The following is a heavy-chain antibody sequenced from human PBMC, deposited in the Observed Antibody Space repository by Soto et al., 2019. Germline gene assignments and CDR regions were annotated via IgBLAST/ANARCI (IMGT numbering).Heavy chain of an antibody. CDR1: GGTFSSYA. CDR3: ARTYYYGSGSIGGGMDV. D-gene: IGHD3-10*01. Sequence: QVQLVQSGAEVKKPGSSVKVSCKASGGTFSSYAISWVRQAPGQGLEWMGGIIPIFGTANYAQKFQGRVTITADESTSTAYMELSSLRSEDTAVYYCARTYYYGSGSIGGGMDVWGQGTLVTVSS. CDR2: IIPIFGTA. J-gene: IGHJ4*02. V-gene: IGHV1-69*01.